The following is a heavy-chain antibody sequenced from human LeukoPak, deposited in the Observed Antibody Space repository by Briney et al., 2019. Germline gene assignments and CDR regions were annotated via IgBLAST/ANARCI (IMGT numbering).Heavy chain of an antibody. CDR1: GFTFTSAW. CDR2: IKSKNDGGTT. Sequence: GGSLRLSCAASGFTFTSAWMSWVRQAPGKGLEWVGRIKSKNDGGTTDYAAPGKGRFTISRDDSKNTLYLQMKNLKTEDTTVYYCTTLSSLRGYSYGTEKPYFDYWGQGTLVTVSS. J-gene: IGHJ4*02. V-gene: IGHV3-15*01. CDR3: TTLSSLRGYSYGTEKPYFDY. D-gene: IGHD5-18*01.